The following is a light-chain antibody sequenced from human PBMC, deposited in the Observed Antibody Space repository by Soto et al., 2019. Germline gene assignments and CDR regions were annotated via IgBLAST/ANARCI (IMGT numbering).Light chain of an antibody. CDR3: SSYSSTNTQV. Sequence: QSALTQPASVSGSPGQSITISCTGISSDVGDYNYVSWYQQHPGKAPKLIIYGVSNRPSGVSNRFSGSTSGNTASLTISGVQSEDEAAYYCSSYSSTNTQVFGVGTKLTVL. CDR1: SSDVGDYNY. CDR2: GVS. J-gene: IGLJ2*01. V-gene: IGLV2-14*03.